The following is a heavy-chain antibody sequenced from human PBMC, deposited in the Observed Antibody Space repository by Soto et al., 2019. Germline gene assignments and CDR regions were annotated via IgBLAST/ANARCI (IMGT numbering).Heavy chain of an antibody. D-gene: IGHD5-12*01. CDR2: ISSSSSTI. CDR3: ASDPARRGYSGYAPWHY. J-gene: IGHJ4*02. CDR1: GFTFSSYS. V-gene: IGHV3-48*01. Sequence: GGSLRLSCAASGFTFSSYSMNWVRQAPGKGLEWVSYISSSSSTIYYADSVKGRFTISRDNAKNSLYLQMNSLRAEDTAVYYCASDPARRGYSGYAPWHYWGQGTLVTVSS.